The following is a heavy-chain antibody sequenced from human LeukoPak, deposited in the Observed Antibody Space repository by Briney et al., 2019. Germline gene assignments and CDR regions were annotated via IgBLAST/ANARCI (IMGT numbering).Heavy chain of an antibody. CDR2: IYYSGST. CDR3: TRWSVAGYHYYYMDV. V-gene: IGHV4-59*01. Sequence: SETLSLTCTVSGGSISSYYWSWIRQPPGKGLEWIGYIYYSGSTNYNPSLKSRVTISVDTSKNQFSLKLSSVTAADTAVYYCTRWSVAGYHYYYMDVWGKGTMVTVSS. D-gene: IGHD6-19*01. CDR1: GGSISSYY. J-gene: IGHJ6*03.